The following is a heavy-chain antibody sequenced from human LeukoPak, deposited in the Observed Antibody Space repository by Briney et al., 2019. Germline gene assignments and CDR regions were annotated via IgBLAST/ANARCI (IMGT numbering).Heavy chain of an antibody. CDR2: IRYDGGNK. CDR3: ARSPYSSSSRYYFDY. CDR1: GFTFSSYG. D-gene: IGHD6-6*01. V-gene: IGHV3-30*02. Sequence: GGSLRLXCAASGFTFSSYGMHWVRQAPGKGLEWVAFIRYDGGNKYYADSVKGRFTISRDNSKNTLYLQMNSLRAEDTAVYYCARSPYSSSSRYYFDYWGQGTLVTVSS. J-gene: IGHJ4*02.